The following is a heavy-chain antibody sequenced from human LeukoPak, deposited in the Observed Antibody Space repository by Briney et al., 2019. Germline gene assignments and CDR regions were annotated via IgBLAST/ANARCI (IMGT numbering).Heavy chain of an antibody. CDR2: IVVGSGNT. V-gene: IGHV1-58*01. J-gene: IGHJ4*02. CDR1: GFTFTSSA. CDR3: AAPHYRQGFDY. Sequence: SVKDSCKASGFTFTSSAVQWVRQARGQRLEWIGWIVVGSGNTNYAQKFQERVTITRDMSTSTAYVELSSLRSEDTAVYYCAAPHYRQGFDYWGQGTLVTVSS. D-gene: IGHD1-26*01.